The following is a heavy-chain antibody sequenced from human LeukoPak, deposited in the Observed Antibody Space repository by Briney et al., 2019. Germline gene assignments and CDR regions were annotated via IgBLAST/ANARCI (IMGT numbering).Heavy chain of an antibody. CDR3: ARDLPYYDFWSGYVYYYYGMDV. Sequence: ASVKVSCKASGYTFTSNYIHWVRQAPGQGLEWMGMIYPRDGSTSYAQKFQGRVTITRDTSASTAYMELSSLRSEDTAVYYCARDLPYYDFWSGYVYYYYGMDVWGQGTTVTVSS. CDR2: IYPRDGST. CDR1: GYTFTSNY. D-gene: IGHD3-3*01. V-gene: IGHV1-46*01. J-gene: IGHJ6*02.